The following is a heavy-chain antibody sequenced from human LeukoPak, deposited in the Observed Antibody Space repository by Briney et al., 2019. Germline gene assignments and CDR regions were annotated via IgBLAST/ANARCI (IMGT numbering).Heavy chain of an antibody. CDR2: IHSSGTT. J-gene: IGHJ4*02. CDR3: ARYNWARELDY. D-gene: IGHD5-24*01. V-gene: IGHV4-59*01. CDR1: GASSMNCH. Sequence: SETLSLTCIVSGASSMNCHWTWIRQPPGKGLEWVGYIHSSGTTSYNPSLQSRVTISIETSKNQLSLKLRSVTAADTAVYYCARYNWARELDYWGQGTLVTVSS.